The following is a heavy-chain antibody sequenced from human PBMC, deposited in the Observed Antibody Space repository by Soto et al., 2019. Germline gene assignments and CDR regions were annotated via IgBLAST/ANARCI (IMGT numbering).Heavy chain of an antibody. CDR3: AQEHYDIPEGWFDP. CDR1: GFSLSTSLVG. D-gene: IGHD3-9*01. V-gene: IGHV2-5*01. J-gene: IGHJ5*02. Sequence: SGPTLVNPTQTLTLTCTFSGFSLSTSLVGVGLIRQPPGKALERLALIYWNDDKRYSPSLKSRLTITKDTSKNQVVLTMTNMDPVDTATYYCAQEHYDIPEGWFDPSGQGTLVTVSS. CDR2: IYWNDDK.